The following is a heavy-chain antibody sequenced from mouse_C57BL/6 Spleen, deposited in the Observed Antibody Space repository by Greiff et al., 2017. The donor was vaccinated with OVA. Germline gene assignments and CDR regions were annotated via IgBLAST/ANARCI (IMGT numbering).Heavy chain of an antibody. J-gene: IGHJ4*01. CDR3: ARSIYDGYYVGAMDY. Sequence: EVMLVESGPGMVKPSQSLSLTCTVTGYSITSGYDWHWIRHFPGNKLEWMGYISYSGSTNYNPSLKSRISITHDTSKNHFFLKLNSVTTEDTATYYCARSIYDGYYVGAMDYWGQGTSVTVSS. CDR2: ISYSGST. CDR1: GYSITSGYD. V-gene: IGHV3-1*01. D-gene: IGHD2-3*01.